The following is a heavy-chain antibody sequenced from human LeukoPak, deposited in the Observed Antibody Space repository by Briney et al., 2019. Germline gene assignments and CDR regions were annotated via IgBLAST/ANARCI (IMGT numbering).Heavy chain of an antibody. D-gene: IGHD2-8*02. CDR3: ARVTLHWAIDY. J-gene: IGHJ4*02. CDR1: GGSISSYY. Sequence: PSETLSLTCTVSGGSISSYYWSWIRQPPGKGLEWIGYIYYSGSTNYNPSLKSRVTISVDTSKNQFSLKLSSVTAADTAVYYCARVTLHWAIDYWGQGTLVTVSS. CDR2: IYYSGST. V-gene: IGHV4-59*01.